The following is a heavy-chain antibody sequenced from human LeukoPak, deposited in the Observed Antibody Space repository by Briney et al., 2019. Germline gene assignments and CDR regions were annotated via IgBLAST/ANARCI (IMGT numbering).Heavy chain of an antibody. CDR1: GYSISSGYY. CDR3: AGAGGYGDYLDY. V-gene: IGHV4-38-2*02. J-gene: IGHJ4*02. CDR2: IYHSGST. D-gene: IGHD4-17*01. Sequence: KPSETLSLTCTVSGYSISSGYYWGWIRQPPGKGLEWIGSIYHSGSTYYNPSLKSRVTISVDTSKNQFSLKLSSVTAADTAVYYCAGAGGYGDYLDYWGQGTLVTVSS.